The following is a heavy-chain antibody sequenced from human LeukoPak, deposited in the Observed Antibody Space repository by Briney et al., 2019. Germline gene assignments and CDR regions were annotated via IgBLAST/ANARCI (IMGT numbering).Heavy chain of an antibody. V-gene: IGHV3-64D*09. J-gene: IGHJ4*02. Sequence: PGGSLRLSCSASGFTLSDFSMHWVRQPPGKGLEYVSAISSDGGSTYYAYSVNGRFTISRDNSKNTLYLQMSSLRVDDTAMYYCVKDWTIAVFDSWGQGTLVTVS. CDR2: ISSDGGST. CDR1: GFTLSDFS. CDR3: VKDWTIAVFDS. D-gene: IGHD6-19*01.